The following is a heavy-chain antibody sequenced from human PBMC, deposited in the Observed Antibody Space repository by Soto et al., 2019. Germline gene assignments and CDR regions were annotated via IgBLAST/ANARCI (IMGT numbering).Heavy chain of an antibody. CDR3: AKGRYYYDSSGSPEGAFDI. V-gene: IGHV3-43*01. D-gene: IGHD3-22*01. J-gene: IGHJ3*02. CDR2: ISWDGGST. CDR1: GFTFDDYS. Sequence: GGSLRLSCAASGFTFDDYSMHWVRQAPGKGLEWVSLISWDGGSTYYADSVKGRFTISRDNSKNSLYLQMNSLRTEDTALYYCAKGRYYYDSSGSPEGAFDIWGQRTMVTVSS.